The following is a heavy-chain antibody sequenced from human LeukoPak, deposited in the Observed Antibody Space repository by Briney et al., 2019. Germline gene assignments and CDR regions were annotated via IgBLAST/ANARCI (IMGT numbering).Heavy chain of an antibody. V-gene: IGHV3-13*01. D-gene: IGHD3-9*01. J-gene: IGHJ6*02. CDR1: GFTFSSYD. CDR3: ARGPLTTYYDILTGYSLFHYGMDV. CDR2: IGTAGDT. Sequence: GGSPRLSCAASGFTFSSYDMHWVRQATGKGLEWVSAIGTAGDTYYPGSVKGRFTISRENAKNSLYLQMNSLRAGDTAVYYCARGPLTTYYDILTGYSLFHYGMDVWGQGTTVTVSS.